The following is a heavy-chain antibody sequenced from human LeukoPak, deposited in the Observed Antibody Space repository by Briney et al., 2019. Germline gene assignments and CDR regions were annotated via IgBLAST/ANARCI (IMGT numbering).Heavy chain of an antibody. D-gene: IGHD2/OR15-2a*01. V-gene: IGHV3-23*01. CDR1: GFTFSSYA. Sequence: GGSLRLSCAASGFTFSSYAMSWVRQAPGKGLELVSAISGSGGSTYYADSVKGRVTIARDKSGNTLYLQMNSLRTEDTAVFCCAKDRPAILGQWGHGTLVTVSS. J-gene: IGHJ4*01. CDR2: ISGSGGST. CDR3: AKDRPAILGQ.